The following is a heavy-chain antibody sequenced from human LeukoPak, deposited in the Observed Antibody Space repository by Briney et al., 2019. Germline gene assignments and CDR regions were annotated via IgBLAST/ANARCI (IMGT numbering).Heavy chain of an antibody. D-gene: IGHD4-17*01. CDR3: AKTTVTTDFDY. V-gene: IGHV1-8*02. Sequence: ASVKVSCKASGYTFTGYYMHWVRQATGQGLEWMGWMNPNSGNTGYAQKFQGRVTMTRNTSISTAYMELSSLRSEDTAVYYCAKTTVTTDFDYWGQGTLVTVSS. J-gene: IGHJ4*02. CDR2: MNPNSGNT. CDR1: GYTFTGYY.